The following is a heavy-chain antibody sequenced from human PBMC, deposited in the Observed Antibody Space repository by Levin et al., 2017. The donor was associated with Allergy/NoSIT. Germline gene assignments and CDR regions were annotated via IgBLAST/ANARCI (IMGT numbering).Heavy chain of an antibody. V-gene: IGHV3-11*01. Sequence: GGSLRLSCTASGFTFSDYYMNWIRQAPGKGLEWVSYISSRGNTIYHADSVKGRFTISRDNANSSLYLQMNSLRAEDTAVYYCARGRWDFWSGYPTETEDVGWGQGTLVTVSS. CDR2: ISSRGNTI. CDR1: GFTFSDYY. D-gene: IGHD3-3*01. CDR3: ARGRWDFWSGYPTETEDVG. J-gene: IGHJ4*02.